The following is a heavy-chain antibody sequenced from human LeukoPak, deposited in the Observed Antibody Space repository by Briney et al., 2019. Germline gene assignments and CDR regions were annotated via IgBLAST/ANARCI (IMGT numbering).Heavy chain of an antibody. CDR3: AELGITMIGGV. V-gene: IGHV3-48*04. D-gene: IGHD3-10*02. CDR1: GFTFSSYS. J-gene: IGHJ6*04. Sequence: GGSLRLSCAASGFTFSSYSMNWVRQAPGKGLEWVSYISSSGSTIYYADSVKGRFTISRDNAKKSLYLQMNSLRAEDTAVYYCAELGITMIGGVWGKGTTVTISS. CDR2: ISSSGSTI.